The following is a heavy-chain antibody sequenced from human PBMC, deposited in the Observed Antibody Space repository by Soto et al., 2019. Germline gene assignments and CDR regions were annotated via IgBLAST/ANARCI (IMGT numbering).Heavy chain of an antibody. CDR3: AKQQIGVIRAHDY. J-gene: IGHJ4*02. D-gene: IGHD3-10*01. Sequence: GGSLRLSCAASGFTFSNYAMSWIRQAPGKGLEWVSTIRETGNTYYADSVRGRFATSRDNSENTLYLQMSSLRAEDTAVYYCAKQQIGVIRAHDYWGQGTLVTVSS. CDR2: IRETGNT. V-gene: IGHV3-23*01. CDR1: GFTFSNYA.